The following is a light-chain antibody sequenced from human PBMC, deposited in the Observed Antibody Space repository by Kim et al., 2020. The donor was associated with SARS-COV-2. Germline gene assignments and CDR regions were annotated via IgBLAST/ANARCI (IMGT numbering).Light chain of an antibody. V-gene: IGLV3-21*04. J-gene: IGLJ2*01. Sequence: SYELTQPPSVSVAPGKTARITCGGNNIGSKSVYWYQQKPGQAPVLVIYYDSDRPSGIPERFSGSNSGNTATLTISRVEAGDEADYYCQVWDRSSDHVVFGGGTQLTVL. CDR2: YDS. CDR1: NIGSKS. CDR3: QVWDRSSDHVV.